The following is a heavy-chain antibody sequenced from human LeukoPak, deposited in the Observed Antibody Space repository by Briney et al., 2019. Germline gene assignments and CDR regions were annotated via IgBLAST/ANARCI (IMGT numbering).Heavy chain of an antibody. J-gene: IGHJ4*02. D-gene: IGHD6-19*01. CDR3: ARAETYSSGWYDPFFDY. Sequence: PSETLSLTCTVSGYSVNSGYFWGWIRQPPGKGLEWIGSIYYSGSTNYNPSLKSRVTISVDTSKNQFSLKLRSVTAADTAVYHCARAETYSSGWYDPFFDYWGQGTLVTVS. CDR2: IYYSGST. CDR1: GYSVNSGYF. V-gene: IGHV4-38-2*02.